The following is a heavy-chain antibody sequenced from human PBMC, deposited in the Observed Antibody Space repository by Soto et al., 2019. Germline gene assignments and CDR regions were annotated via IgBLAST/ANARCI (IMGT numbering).Heavy chain of an antibody. CDR1: GFTFGDYT. CDR2: ISWDGVLR. V-gene: IGHV3-43*01. Sequence: LRLSCAASGFTFGDYTMHWVRQVPGQGLEWVSLISWDGVLRFYADSVKGRFTISRDNFKNSLYLQMNSLGTEDTAVYYCAKDKKGRRSTGYYSDSWGQGTLVTVSS. D-gene: IGHD3-22*01. CDR3: AKDKKGRRSTGYYSDS. J-gene: IGHJ4*02.